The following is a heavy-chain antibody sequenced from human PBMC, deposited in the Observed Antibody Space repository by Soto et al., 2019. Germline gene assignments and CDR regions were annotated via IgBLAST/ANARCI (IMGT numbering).Heavy chain of an antibody. Sequence: QVQLQESGPGLVKPSQTLSLTCTVSGASISGGGYYWSWIRQHPGKGLEWIGYIYDNGTAYYNPSLXSXXSLSVDTSKNHFSVRLSSVTAADTAVYYCARGGGLWLAFDYWGQGTLVTVSS. CDR1: GASISGGGYY. D-gene: IGHD6-19*01. CDR2: IYDNGTA. J-gene: IGHJ4*02. CDR3: ARGGGLWLAFDY. V-gene: IGHV4-31*03.